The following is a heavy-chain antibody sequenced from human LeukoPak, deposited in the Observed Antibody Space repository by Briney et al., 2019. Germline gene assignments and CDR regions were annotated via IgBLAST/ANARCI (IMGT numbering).Heavy chain of an antibody. CDR2: IIPILGIA. D-gene: IGHD2-15*01. CDR1: GGTFSSYA. CDR3: ARIGYCSGGSCYYYFGY. Sequence: SVKVSCKASGGTFSSYAISWVRQAPGQGLEWMGRIIPILGIANYAQKFQGRVTITADKSTSTAYMELSSLRSEDTAVYYCARIGYCSGGSCYYYFGYWGQGTLVTVSS. V-gene: IGHV1-69*04. J-gene: IGHJ4*02.